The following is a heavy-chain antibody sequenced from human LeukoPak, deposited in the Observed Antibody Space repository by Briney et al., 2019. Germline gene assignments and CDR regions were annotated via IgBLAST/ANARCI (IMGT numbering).Heavy chain of an antibody. J-gene: IGHJ4*02. CDR1: GGSISSYY. D-gene: IGHD5-18*01. CDR3: ARVGAMAYFDY. V-gene: IGHV4-34*01. Sequence: SETLSLTCTVSGGSISSYYWSWIRQPPGKGLEWIGEINHSGSTNYNPSLKSRVTISVDTSKNQFSLKLRSVTAADTAVYYCARVGAMAYFDYWGQGTLVTVSS. CDR2: INHSGST.